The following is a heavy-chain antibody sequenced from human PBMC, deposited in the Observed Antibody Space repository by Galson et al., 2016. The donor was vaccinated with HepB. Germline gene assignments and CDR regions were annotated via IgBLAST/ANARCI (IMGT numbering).Heavy chain of an antibody. CDR1: GGSISDSTW. D-gene: IGHD2-15*01. Sequence: SETLSLTCAVSGGSISDSTWWSWVRQSPGQGLEWIGQIYHNGLTNYNPSLESRLTISVDKSKKHFSLRLSSVTAADSAVYYCATMYGSGSLYGFDYWGQGTLVTVSS. J-gene: IGHJ4*02. CDR3: ATMYGSGSLYGFDY. CDR2: IYHNGLT. V-gene: IGHV4-4*02.